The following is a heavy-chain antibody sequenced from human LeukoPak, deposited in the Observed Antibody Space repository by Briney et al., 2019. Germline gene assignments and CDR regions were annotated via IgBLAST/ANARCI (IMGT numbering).Heavy chain of an antibody. CDR1: GFSVSTSG. D-gene: IGHD6-19*01. J-gene: IGHJ4*02. V-gene: IGHV3-23*01. CDR3: TQGYGNGWYPH. CDR2: ISVGGDSA. Sequence: GGSLRLSCTVSGFSVSTSGMSWVRQAQGKGLQTISAISVGGDSAYYADSVKGRFTISRDNSKNTLYLQMNSLRVEDTAVYFCTQGYGNGWYPHWGQGDLVSVSS.